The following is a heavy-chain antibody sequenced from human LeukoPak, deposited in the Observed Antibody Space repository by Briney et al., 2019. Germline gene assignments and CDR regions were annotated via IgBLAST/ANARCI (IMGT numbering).Heavy chain of an antibody. V-gene: IGHV1-8*01. CDR2: MNPNSGNT. CDR3: AKDLTNFKATYYYDSSGYNHFDY. Sequence: ASVKVSCKASGYTFTSYDINWVRQATGQGLEWMGWMNPNSGNTGYAQKFQGRVTITRDTSASTAYMELSSLRSEDTAVYYCAKDLTNFKATYYYDSSGYNHFDYWGQGTLVTVSS. J-gene: IGHJ4*02. D-gene: IGHD3-22*01. CDR1: GYTFTSYD.